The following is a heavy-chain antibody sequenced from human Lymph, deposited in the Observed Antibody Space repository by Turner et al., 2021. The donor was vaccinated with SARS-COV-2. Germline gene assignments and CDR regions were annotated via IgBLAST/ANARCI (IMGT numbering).Heavy chain of an antibody. CDR3: ARDLQLYGMDV. CDR1: GFTVSSNY. J-gene: IGHJ6*02. V-gene: IGHV3-53*02. D-gene: IGHD1-1*01. Sequence: EVQLVETRGGLIQPGGSLRLSCAASGFTVSSNYMTWVRQAPGKGLEWVSLIYSGGSTYYADSVKGRFTISRDNSKNTLYLQMNSLRAEDTAIYYCARDLQLYGMDVWGQGTTVTVSS. CDR2: IYSGGST.